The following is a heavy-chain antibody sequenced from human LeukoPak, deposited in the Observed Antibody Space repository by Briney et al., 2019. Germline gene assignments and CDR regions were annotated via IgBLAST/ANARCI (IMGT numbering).Heavy chain of an antibody. CDR2: ISSSSSYI. CDR1: GFTFSSYW. Sequence: GGSLRLSCAASGFTFSSYWMNWVRQAPGKGLEWVSSISSSSSYIYYADSVKGRFTISRDNAKSSLYLQMNSLRAEDTAVYYCARGLRPLMNWFDPWGQGTLVTVSS. J-gene: IGHJ5*02. V-gene: IGHV3-21*01. CDR3: ARGLRPLMNWFDP.